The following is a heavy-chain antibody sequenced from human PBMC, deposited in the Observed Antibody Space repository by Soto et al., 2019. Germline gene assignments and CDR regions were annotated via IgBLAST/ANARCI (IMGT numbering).Heavy chain of an antibody. V-gene: IGHV3-33*01. Sequence: LRLSCAASGFTFSSYGMHWVRQAPGKGLEWVAVIWYDGSNKYYADSVKGRFTISRDNSKNTLYLQMNSLRAEDTAVYYCAREGVVVTAAYYFDYWGQGTLVTVSS. CDR3: AREGVVVTAAYYFDY. CDR2: IWYDGSNK. D-gene: IGHD2-21*02. J-gene: IGHJ4*02. CDR1: GFTFSSYG.